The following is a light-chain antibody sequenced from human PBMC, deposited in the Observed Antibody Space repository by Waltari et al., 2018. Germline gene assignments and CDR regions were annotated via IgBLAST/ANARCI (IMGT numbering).Light chain of an antibody. Sequence: DIVLIHAPHTLSLSPGETATLSCRASQSVVNYFALYQQQPGQAPMLLIFDSSNRATVIPARFSGSRSGTDLTLTISSLEPEDFAVYYGQQRSDWPTFGGGTKVEIK. CDR3: QQRSDWPT. CDR2: DSS. CDR1: QSVVNY. V-gene: IGKV3-11*01. J-gene: IGKJ4*01.